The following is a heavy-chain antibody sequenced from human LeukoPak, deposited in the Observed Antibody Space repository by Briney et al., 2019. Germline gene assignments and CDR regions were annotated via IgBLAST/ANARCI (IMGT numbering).Heavy chain of an antibody. CDR3: ARDSSHIVVVPAASEDDTFDI. V-gene: IGHV3-23*01. Sequence: GGSLRLSCAASGITFSNYAMIWVRQAPGKGLEWVSAISGSDGSAYYADSVKGRFTISRDNAKNSLYLQMNGLRAEDTAVYYCARDSSHIVVVPAASEDDTFDIWGRGTVVTVS. CDR2: ISGSDGSA. D-gene: IGHD2-2*01. J-gene: IGHJ3*02. CDR1: GITFSNYA.